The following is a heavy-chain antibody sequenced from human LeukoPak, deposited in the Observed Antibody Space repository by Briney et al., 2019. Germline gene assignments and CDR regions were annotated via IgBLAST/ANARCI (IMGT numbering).Heavy chain of an antibody. V-gene: IGHV4-61*01. CDR3: ARVYSSSWDDQDYYYYMDV. J-gene: IGHJ6*03. Sequence: SETLSLTCTVSGGSVRSATYYWSWIRQPPGKELEWIAYIFYSGSTNYNPSLKSRVTISVDTSKNQFSLKLNSVTAADTAIYYCARVYSSSWDDQDYYYYMDVWGKGSTVTVSS. CDR2: IFYSGST. CDR1: GGSVRSATYY. D-gene: IGHD6-13*01.